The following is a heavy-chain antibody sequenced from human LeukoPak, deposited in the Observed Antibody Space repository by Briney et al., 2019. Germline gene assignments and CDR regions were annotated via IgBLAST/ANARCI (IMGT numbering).Heavy chain of an antibody. CDR1: GGTFSSYA. CDR2: IIPIFGIA. J-gene: IGHJ6*02. CDR3: ARDEGRDGYNYYYYYGMDV. Sequence: ASVEVSCKASGGTFSSYAISWVRQAPGQGLEWMGRIIPIFGIANYAQKFQGRVTITADKSTSTAYMELSSLRSEDTAVYYCARDEGRDGYNYYYYYGMDVWGQGTTVTVSS. V-gene: IGHV1-69*04. D-gene: IGHD5-24*01.